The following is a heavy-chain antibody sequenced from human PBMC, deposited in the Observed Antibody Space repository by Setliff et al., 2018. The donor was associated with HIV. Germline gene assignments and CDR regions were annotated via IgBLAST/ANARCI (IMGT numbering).Heavy chain of an antibody. CDR2: IYPSDYDT. V-gene: IGHV5-51*01. J-gene: IGHJ3*02. D-gene: IGHD3-9*01. CDR3: AKGGGLNFRYHDWFVKI. Sequence: GESLKISCKDSGDKFTNYWIGWVRQMPGKGLEWIGVIYPSDYDTRYSPSFKGQVTISADRSINTAYLQWSSLRDSDTAMYYCAKGGGLNFRYHDWFVKIWGQGTLGTV. CDR1: GDKFTNYW.